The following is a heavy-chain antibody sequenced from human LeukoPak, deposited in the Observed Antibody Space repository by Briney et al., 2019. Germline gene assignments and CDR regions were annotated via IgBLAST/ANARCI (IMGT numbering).Heavy chain of an antibody. CDR3: ARGLLSPYSRSSMVYFDY. J-gene: IGHJ4*02. D-gene: IGHD6-6*01. CDR1: GGSISSYY. CDR2: IYTSGST. V-gene: IGHV4-4*07. Sequence: PSETLSLTCTVSGGSISSYYWSWIRQPAGKGLEWIGRIYTSGSTNYNPSLKSRVTMSVDTSKNQFSLKLSSVTAADTAVYYCARGLLSPYSRSSMVYFDYWGQGTLVTVSS.